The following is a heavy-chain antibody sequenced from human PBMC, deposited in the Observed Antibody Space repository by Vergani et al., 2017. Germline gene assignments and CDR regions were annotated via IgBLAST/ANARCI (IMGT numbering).Heavy chain of an antibody. J-gene: IGHJ4*02. CDR2: ISSSGSTI. V-gene: IGHV3-48*04. CDR1: VFTFSSYS. D-gene: IGHD6-13*01. CDR3: ARGPSAAGIDY. Sequence: EVQLLESGGGLVQPGGSLRLSCAASVFTFSSYSMNWVRQAPGKGLEWVSYISSSGSTIYYADSVKGRFTISRDNAKNSLYLQMNSLRAEDTAVYYCARGPSAAGIDYWGQGTLVTVSS.